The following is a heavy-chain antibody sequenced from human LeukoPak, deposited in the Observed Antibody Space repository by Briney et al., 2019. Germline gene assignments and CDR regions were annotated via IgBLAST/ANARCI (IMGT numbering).Heavy chain of an antibody. Sequence: ASVKVYCKASGYTFTGYYMHWVRQAPGQGLEWMGWINPNSGGTNYAQNFQGRVTMTRDPSVSTAYMELSWLKSDDTAVYFCARQSSGFFASDYWGQGTLVTVSS. CDR1: GYTFTGYY. CDR2: INPNSGGT. CDR3: ARQSSGFFASDY. V-gene: IGHV1-2*02. J-gene: IGHJ4*02. D-gene: IGHD6-25*01.